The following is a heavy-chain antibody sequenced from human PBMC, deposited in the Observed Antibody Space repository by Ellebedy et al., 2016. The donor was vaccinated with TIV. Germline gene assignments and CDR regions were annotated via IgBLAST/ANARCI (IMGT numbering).Heavy chain of an antibody. D-gene: IGHD6-19*01. CDR1: GFTFSTYT. CDR2: ISTRGTYI. V-gene: IGHV3-21*01. Sequence: GESLKISXAASGFTFSTYTMNWVRQAPGKGLEWVSSISTRGTYIYYADSVKGRFTISRDNAKNSLSLQMNSLRAEDTAVYFCARAVSGYYDYWGQGTLVPVSS. CDR3: ARAVSGYYDY. J-gene: IGHJ4*02.